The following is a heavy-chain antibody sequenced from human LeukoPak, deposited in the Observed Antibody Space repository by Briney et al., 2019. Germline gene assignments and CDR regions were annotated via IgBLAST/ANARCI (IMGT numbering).Heavy chain of an antibody. CDR3: ARAGFDTPY. Sequence: RSLRLSCAASGFTFSSYAMHWVRQAPGKGLEWVAVISYDGSNKYYADSVKGRFTISRDNSKNTLYLQMNSLRAEDTAVYYCARAGFDTPYWGQGTLVTVSS. CDR1: GFTFSSYA. V-gene: IGHV3-30-3*01. D-gene: IGHD3-9*01. J-gene: IGHJ4*02. CDR2: ISYDGSNK.